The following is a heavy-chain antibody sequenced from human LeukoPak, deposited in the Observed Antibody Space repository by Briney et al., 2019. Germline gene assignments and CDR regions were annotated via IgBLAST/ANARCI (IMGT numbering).Heavy chain of an antibody. CDR1: GFTFSSYA. CDR3: ARDNSVRDEAWWFYP. CDR2: ISSNGGST. J-gene: IGHJ5*02. V-gene: IGHV3-64*01. D-gene: IGHD5-24*01. Sequence: GGSLRLSCAASGFTFSSYAMHWVRQAPGKGLEYVSAISSNGGSTYYANSVKGRFTISRDNSKNTLYLQMGSLRAEDMAVYYCARDNSVRDEAWWFYPWGQGTLVTVSS.